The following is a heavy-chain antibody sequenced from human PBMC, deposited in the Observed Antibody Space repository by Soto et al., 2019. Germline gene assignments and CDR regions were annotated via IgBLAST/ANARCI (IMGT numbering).Heavy chain of an antibody. J-gene: IGHJ5*02. D-gene: IGHD6-13*01. CDR2: INPSGGST. Sequence: KKIGASVKVSCKASGYTFTSYYMHWVRQAPGQGLEWMGIINPSGGSTSYAQKFQGRVTMTRDTSTSTVCMELSSLRSEDTAVYYCARDRGINPRPSRSYSSRSVLFDPWGQGTLVTVSS. CDR1: GYTFTSYY. V-gene: IGHV1-46*03. CDR3: ARDRGINPRPSRSYSSRSVLFDP.